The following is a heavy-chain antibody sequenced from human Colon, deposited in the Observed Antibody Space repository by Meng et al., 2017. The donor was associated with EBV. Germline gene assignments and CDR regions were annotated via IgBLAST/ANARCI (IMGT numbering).Heavy chain of an antibody. J-gene: IGHJ4*02. V-gene: IGHV4-30-4*08. CDR3: ARGGRSFRFQF. CDR2: IDVTGST. CDR1: VDSINGDGFY. Sequence: VQLQESGPGLVKPSQTLSLTCVVPVDSINGDGFYWSWIRQPPGKGLDWIVYIDVTGSTYHTPARKSPLNISTSTSKNHLSLRLTSVTAADTAVYYCARGGRSFRFQFWGLGTLVTVSS. D-gene: IGHD2-15*01.